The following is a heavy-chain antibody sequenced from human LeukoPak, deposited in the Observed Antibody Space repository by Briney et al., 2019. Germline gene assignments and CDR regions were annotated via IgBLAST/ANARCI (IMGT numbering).Heavy chain of an antibody. CDR2: IKEDGSEK. V-gene: IGHV3-7*01. Sequence: GGSLRLSCAASGFTFSSYWMNWVRQAPGQGREWVANIKEDGSEKYYMDSVKGRFTISRDNAKNSLYLQMNSLRAEDTAVYYCARGGGWYFDYWGQGTLVTVSS. CDR3: ARGGGWYFDY. D-gene: IGHD6-19*01. CDR1: GFTFSSYW. J-gene: IGHJ4*02.